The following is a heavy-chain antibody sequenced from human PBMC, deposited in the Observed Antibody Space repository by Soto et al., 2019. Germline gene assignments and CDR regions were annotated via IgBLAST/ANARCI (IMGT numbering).Heavy chain of an antibody. CDR1: GGSISSGGYY. Sequence: QVQLQESGPGLVKPSQTLSLTCTVSGGSISSGGYYWSWIRQHPGKGLEWIGYIYYSGSTYYNPSRKSRVTISVDTSKNQFSLKLSSVTAADTAVYYCARTPRVVEARHYWYFDLWGRGTLVTVSS. CDR2: IYYSGST. D-gene: IGHD6-6*01. CDR3: ARTPRVVEARHYWYFDL. J-gene: IGHJ2*01. V-gene: IGHV4-31*03.